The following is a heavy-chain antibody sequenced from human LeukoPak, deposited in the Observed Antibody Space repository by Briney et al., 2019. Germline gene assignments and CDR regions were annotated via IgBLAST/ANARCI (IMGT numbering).Heavy chain of an antibody. CDR2: ISAYNGNT. CDR1: GYTFSSYG. CDR3: ARVDLGIAARPSHLDY. J-gene: IGHJ4*02. V-gene: IGHV1-18*01. Sequence: GASVKVSCKASGYTFSSYGISWVRQAPGQGLEWIGWISAYNGNTNYAQRLQGRVTMTTDTSTSTAYMELRSLRSDDTAVYYCARVDLGIAARPSHLDYWGQGTLVTVSS. D-gene: IGHD6-6*01.